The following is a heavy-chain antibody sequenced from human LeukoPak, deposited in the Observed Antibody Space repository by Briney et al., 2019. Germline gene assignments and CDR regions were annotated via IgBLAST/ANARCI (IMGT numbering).Heavy chain of an antibody. J-gene: IGHJ4*02. D-gene: IGHD1-1*01. CDR2: ISGSGGST. CDR1: GFTFSSYG. Sequence: GGTLRLSCAASGFTFSSYGMSWVRQAPGKGLEWVSTISGSGGSTYYADSVKGRFTISRDNSKNTLYLQMNSLRAEDTAVYYCARGTGDFDYWGQGTLVTVSS. V-gene: IGHV3-23*01. CDR3: ARGTGDFDY.